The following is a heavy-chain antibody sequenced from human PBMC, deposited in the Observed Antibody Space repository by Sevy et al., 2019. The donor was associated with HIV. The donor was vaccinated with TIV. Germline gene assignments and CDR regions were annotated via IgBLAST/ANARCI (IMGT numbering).Heavy chain of an antibody. J-gene: IGHJ4*02. CDR3: ARSVYGSVTYLNDY. CDR1: GYYFTGYY. Sequence: ASGKVSCKASGYYFTGYYVHWVRQAPGQRLEWMGWINPNGGGTNIGQKFHGRVTMSRDTSITTAYIELIRLRSNDTGVYYCARSVYGSVTYLNDYWGQGTLVTVSS. CDR2: INPNGGGT. V-gene: IGHV1-2*02. D-gene: IGHD3-10*01.